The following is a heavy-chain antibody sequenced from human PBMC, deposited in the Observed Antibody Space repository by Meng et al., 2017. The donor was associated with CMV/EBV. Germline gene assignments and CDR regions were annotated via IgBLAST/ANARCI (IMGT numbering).Heavy chain of an antibody. CDR3: VTQYGY. V-gene: IGHV3-74*01. J-gene: IGHJ4*02. D-gene: IGHD4-17*01. CDR1: GFTVSSNY. Sequence: GESLKISCAASGFTVSSNYMSWVRQAPGKGLVWVSRINSDGSSTSYADSVKGRFTISRDNAKNTLYLQMNSLRAEDTAVYYCVTQYGYWGQGTLVTVSS. CDR2: INSDGSST.